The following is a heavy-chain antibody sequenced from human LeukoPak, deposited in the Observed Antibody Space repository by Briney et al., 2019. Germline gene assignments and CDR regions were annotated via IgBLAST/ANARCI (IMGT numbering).Heavy chain of an antibody. Sequence: GGSLRLSCAASGFTFNDYWMSWVRQAPGKGMEWVANIKQDGSEKYFVDSVKGRFTISRDNAKNSLSLQMNSLRAEDTAVYYCAELGITMIGGVWGKGTTVTISS. D-gene: IGHD3-10*02. J-gene: IGHJ6*04. CDR1: GFTFNDYW. V-gene: IGHV3-7*01. CDR3: AELGITMIGGV. CDR2: IKQDGSEK.